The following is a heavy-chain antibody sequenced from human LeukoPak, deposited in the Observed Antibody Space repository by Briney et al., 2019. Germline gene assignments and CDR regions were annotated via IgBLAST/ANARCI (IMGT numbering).Heavy chain of an antibody. J-gene: IGHJ4*02. CDR1: GFTFSSYA. CDR3: ARVPTVPYDFWSGYYTGIDW. Sequence: GRSLRLSCAASGFTFSSYAMHWVRQAPGKGLEWVAVISYDGSNKYYADSVKGRFTISRDNAKNSLYLQMNSLRAEDTAVYYCARVPTVPYDFWSGYYTGIDWWGQGTLVTVSS. D-gene: IGHD3-3*01. V-gene: IGHV3-30-3*01. CDR2: ISYDGSNK.